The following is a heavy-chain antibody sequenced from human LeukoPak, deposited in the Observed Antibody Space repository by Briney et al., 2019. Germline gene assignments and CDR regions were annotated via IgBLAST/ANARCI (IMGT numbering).Heavy chain of an antibody. CDR3: ARDTPLGGY. CDR2: IKQDGSEK. V-gene: IGHV3-7*03. D-gene: IGHD3-16*01. J-gene: IGHJ4*02. CDR1: GFTFSSYW. Sequence: GGSLRLSCGASGFTFSSYWMSWVRQAPGKGLEWVANIKQDGSEKNYVDSVKGRFTISRDNAKNSLYLQMNSLRAEDTAVYYCARDTPLGGYWGQGTLVTVSS.